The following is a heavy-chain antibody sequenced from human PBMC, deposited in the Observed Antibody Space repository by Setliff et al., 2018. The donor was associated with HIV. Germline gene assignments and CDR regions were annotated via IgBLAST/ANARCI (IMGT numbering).Heavy chain of an antibody. V-gene: IGHV4-39*07. CDR3: ARAPTGELDF. D-gene: IGHD7-27*01. J-gene: IGHJ4*02. Sequence: SETLSLTCTVSGGSISSSSYYWGWIRQPPGKGLEWIGSIYYSGSTNYNPSLKSRVTISLDTSNDRFSLRLSSVTAADTAVYYCARAPTGELDFWGQGTLVTVSS. CDR2: IYYSGST. CDR1: GGSISSSSYY.